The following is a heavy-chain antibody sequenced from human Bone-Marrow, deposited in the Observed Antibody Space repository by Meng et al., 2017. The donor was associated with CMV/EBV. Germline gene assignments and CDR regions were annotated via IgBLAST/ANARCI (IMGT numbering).Heavy chain of an antibody. J-gene: IGHJ4*02. Sequence: GESLKISCTASGFIFRSYGMHWVRQAPGKGLEWIAFIRYDGSNENYADSVKGRFTISRDNAKNSLYLQMNSLRAEDTAVYYCARDPRRVPKNSTGYWGQGTLVTVSS. D-gene: IGHD4-11*01. CDR2: IRYDGSNE. CDR1: GFIFRSYG. V-gene: IGHV3-30*02. CDR3: ARDPRRVPKNSTGY.